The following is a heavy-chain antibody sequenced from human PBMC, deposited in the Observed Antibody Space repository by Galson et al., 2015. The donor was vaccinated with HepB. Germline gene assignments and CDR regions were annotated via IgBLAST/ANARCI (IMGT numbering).Heavy chain of an antibody. Sequence: SGAEVKKPGESLRLSCAASGFTFSSYWMSWVRQAPGRGLEWVANIKQDGSEKYYVDSVKGRFTISRDNAKNSLSLQMNTLRVDDTAIYYCARDYDPSARPLWYFDLWGRGTLVTVSS. CDR1: GFTFSSYW. CDR2: IKQDGSEK. V-gene: IGHV3-7*01. D-gene: IGHD3-3*01. CDR3: ARDYDPSARPLWYFDL. J-gene: IGHJ2*01.